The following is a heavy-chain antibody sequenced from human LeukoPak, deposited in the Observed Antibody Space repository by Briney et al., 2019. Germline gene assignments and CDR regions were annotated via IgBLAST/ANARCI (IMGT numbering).Heavy chain of an antibody. CDR1: GGPISSSSYY. J-gene: IGHJ3*02. CDR3: ARPLGYCSGGSCYGDAFDI. V-gene: IGHV4-39*02. CDR2: IHYSGRT. D-gene: IGHD2-15*01. Sequence: SETLSLTCTVSGGPISSSSYYWGWIRQPPGKRLEWIGSIHYSGRTDDNPSLKSRVTISLDTSKNHFSLKLSSVTAADTAVYYCARPLGYCSGGSCYGDAFDIWGQGTMVTVSS.